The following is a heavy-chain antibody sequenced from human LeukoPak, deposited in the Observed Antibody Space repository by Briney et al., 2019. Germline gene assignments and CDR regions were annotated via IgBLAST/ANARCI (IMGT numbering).Heavy chain of an antibody. D-gene: IGHD6-6*01. Sequence: SEALSLTCSVSGVSIRSSVPIGTTMLYWAWVRQPPGKGLEWIGDISYSGATYYNPSLRSRATIFDDTSKNQFFLRLSSVTAADTAVYYCARDYSSSSTDYYYYYMDVWGKGTTVTVSS. CDR3: ARDYSSSSTDYYYYYMDV. V-gene: IGHV4-39*02. CDR1: GVSIRSSVPIGTTMLY. J-gene: IGHJ6*03. CDR2: ISYSGAT.